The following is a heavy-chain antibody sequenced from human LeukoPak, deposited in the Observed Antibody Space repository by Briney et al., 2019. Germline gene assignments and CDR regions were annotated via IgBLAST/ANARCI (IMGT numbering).Heavy chain of an antibody. CDR3: ARDRGHSHGPQYYFDY. CDR2: ISYDGSNK. D-gene: IGHD5-12*01. Sequence: PGGSLRLSCAASGFTVSSYAVHWVRQAPGKGLEWVSVISYDGSNKYYADSVKGRFTISRANSNNTLYLQMNSLRAEDTAVYYCARDRGHSHGPQYYFDYWGQGTLVTVSS. CDR1: GFTVSSYA. V-gene: IGHV3-30-3*01. J-gene: IGHJ4*02.